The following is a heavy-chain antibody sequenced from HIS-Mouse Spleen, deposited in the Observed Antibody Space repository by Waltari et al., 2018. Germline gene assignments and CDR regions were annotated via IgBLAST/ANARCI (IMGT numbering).Heavy chain of an antibody. D-gene: IGHD1-26*01. CDR2: IKQDGSEK. CDR3: AREGDSGSYFDY. CDR1: GFTFSSYW. V-gene: IGHV3-7*01. J-gene: IGHJ4*02. Sequence: EVQLVESGGGLVQPGGSLRLSCAASGFTFSSYWMSWVRQAPGKGVGWVANIKQDGSEKYYVDSVKGRFTISRDNAKNSLYLQMNSLRAEDTAVYYCAREGDSGSYFDYWGQGTLVTVSS.